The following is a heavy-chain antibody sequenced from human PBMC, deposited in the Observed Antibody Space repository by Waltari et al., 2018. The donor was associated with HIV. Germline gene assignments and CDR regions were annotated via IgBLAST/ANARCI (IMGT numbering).Heavy chain of an antibody. J-gene: IGHJ4*02. CDR1: GFTFSGYI. CDR2: IASSSPTYI. D-gene: IGHD5-12*01. CDR3: AGEMATVYVDY. Sequence: DVQLVESGGGLVKPGGSLRLSCAASGFTFSGYIMTWFRQAPGKGLEWVASIASSSPTYIYYADSVRGRFTISRDNAKNSLYLQMNNLRAEDTAVYYCAGEMATVYVDYWGQGTLVTVSS. V-gene: IGHV3-21*01.